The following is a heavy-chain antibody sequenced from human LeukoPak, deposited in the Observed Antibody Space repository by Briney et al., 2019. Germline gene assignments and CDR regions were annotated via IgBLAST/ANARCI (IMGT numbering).Heavy chain of an antibody. CDR3: ARVLGAAITPGYYYYYGMDV. CDR1: GYTFTSYG. J-gene: IGHJ6*02. Sequence: ASVKVSCKASGYTFTSYGISWVRQAPGQGLEWMGWISAYNGNTNYAQKLQGRVTMTTDTSTSTAYMELRSLRSDDTAVYYCARVLGAAITPGYYYYYGMDVWGQGTTVTVSS. D-gene: IGHD2-2*02. CDR2: ISAYNGNT. V-gene: IGHV1-18*01.